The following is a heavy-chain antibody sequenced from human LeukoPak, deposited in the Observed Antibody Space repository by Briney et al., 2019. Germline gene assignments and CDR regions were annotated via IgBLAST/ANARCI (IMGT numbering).Heavy chain of an antibody. CDR3: ARGRPDSSGSFDY. Sequence: SVKVSCKASGGTFSSYAISWVRQAPGQGLEWMGRIIPILGIANYAQKFQGRATITADKSTGTAYMELSSLRSEDTAVYYCARGRPDSSGSFDYWGQGTLVTVSS. CDR1: GGTFSSYA. J-gene: IGHJ4*02. CDR2: IIPILGIA. D-gene: IGHD3-22*01. V-gene: IGHV1-69*04.